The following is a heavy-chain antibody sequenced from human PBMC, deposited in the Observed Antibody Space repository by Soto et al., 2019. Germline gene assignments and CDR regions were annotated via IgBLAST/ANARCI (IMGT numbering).Heavy chain of an antibody. CDR1: GFTFSAYA. CDR2: IGGRGGST. V-gene: IGHV3-23*01. J-gene: IGHJ5*02. Sequence: PGGSLRLSCAASGFTFSAYAMTWVRQAPGKGLEWVSTIGGRGGSTYTADSVKGRFTISRDDSKNTVFLQMDSLRTDDTAIYYCAKQGDYDFWSPSNNWFDPWGLGTLVTVSS. D-gene: IGHD3-3*01. CDR3: AKQGDYDFWSPSNNWFDP.